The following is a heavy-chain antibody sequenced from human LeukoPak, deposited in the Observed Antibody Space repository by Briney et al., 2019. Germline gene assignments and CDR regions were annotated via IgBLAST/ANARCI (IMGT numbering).Heavy chain of an antibody. D-gene: IGHD6-13*01. CDR2: INPSSGGT. CDR1: GYTFTNYY. V-gene: IGHV1-2*02. CDR3: ARDGIYSRNFDAFDI. J-gene: IGHJ3*02. Sequence: ASVKVSCKASGYTFTNYYMHWVRQAPGQGLEWMGWINPSSGGTDYAQKFQGRVTMTRDTSISTVYMELSILKSDDTAIYYCARDGIYSRNFDAFDIWGQGTMVTVSS.